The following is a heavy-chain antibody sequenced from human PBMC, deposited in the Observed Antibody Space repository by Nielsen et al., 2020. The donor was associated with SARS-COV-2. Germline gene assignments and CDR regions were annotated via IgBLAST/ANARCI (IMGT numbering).Heavy chain of an antibody. CDR3: ARIYLGPFDI. Sequence: WIRQPPGKGLEWIGEINHSGSTNYNPSLRSRVTISIDKTNNQFSLKLSSVTAADTAVYFCARIYLGPFDIWGPGTMVTVSS. CDR2: INHSGST. J-gene: IGHJ3*02. D-gene: IGHD3-16*01. V-gene: IGHV4-34*01.